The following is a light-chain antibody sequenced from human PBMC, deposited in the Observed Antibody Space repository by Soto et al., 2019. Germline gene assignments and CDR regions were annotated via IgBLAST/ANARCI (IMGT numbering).Light chain of an antibody. V-gene: IGLV3-1*01. CDR3: QAWDSNTYV. CDR1: KLGDKY. J-gene: IGLJ1*01. CDR2: QDN. Sequence: SYELTQPPSVSVSPGQPASITCSGEKLGDKYVCWYQQKPGQSPVLVMFQDNKRPSGIPERFSGSTSGNTATLTISGTQPMDEAAYYCQAWDSNTYVFGTGTKVTVL.